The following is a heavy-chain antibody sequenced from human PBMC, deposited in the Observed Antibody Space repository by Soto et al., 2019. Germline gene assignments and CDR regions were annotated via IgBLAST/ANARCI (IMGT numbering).Heavy chain of an antibody. D-gene: IGHD3-22*01. Sequence: SVKVSCKASGFTFTSSAMQWVRQARGQRLEWIGWIVVGSGNTNYAQKFQERVTMTRDMSTSTAYMELSSLRSEDTAVYYCARSDLYYYDSRGYYLDVWGQGTTVTVAS. CDR3: ARSDLYYYDSRGYYLDV. V-gene: IGHV1-58*02. CDR1: GFTFTSSA. J-gene: IGHJ6*02. CDR2: IVVGSGNT.